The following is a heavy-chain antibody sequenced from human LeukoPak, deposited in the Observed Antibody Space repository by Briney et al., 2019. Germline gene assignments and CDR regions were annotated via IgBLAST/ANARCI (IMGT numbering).Heavy chain of an antibody. CDR2: IYYSGST. CDR1: GGSISSYY. J-gene: IGHJ4*02. Sequence: SETLSLTCTVSGGSISSYYWSWIRQPPGKGLEWIGYIYYSGSTNYNPSLKSRVTISVDTSKNQFPLKLSSVTAADTAVYYCARGLAMVEFDYWGQGTLVTVSS. V-gene: IGHV4-59*01. CDR3: ARGLAMVEFDY. D-gene: IGHD5-18*01.